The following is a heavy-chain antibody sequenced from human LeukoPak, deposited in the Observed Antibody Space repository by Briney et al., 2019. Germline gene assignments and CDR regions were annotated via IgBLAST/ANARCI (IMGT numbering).Heavy chain of an antibody. Sequence: PGGSLRLSCAASGFAFGSYAMTWVRQAPGKGLEWVSVISGSGSNTYYADFVKGRFTISRDNSKNTLYLQMNSLRVEDTAVYYCAKGSSSSRGIDYWGQGTLVTVSS. CDR2: ISGSGSNT. CDR3: AKGSSSSRGIDY. J-gene: IGHJ4*02. V-gene: IGHV3-23*01. D-gene: IGHD6-6*01. CDR1: GFAFGSYA.